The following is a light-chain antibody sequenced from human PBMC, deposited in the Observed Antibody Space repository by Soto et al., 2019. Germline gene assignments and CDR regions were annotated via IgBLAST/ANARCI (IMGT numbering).Light chain of an antibody. CDR1: QSVSSNY. Sequence: EIVLTQSPDTLSLSPGESATLSCRASQSVSSNYLAWYQQKPGRAPRLLIYGASNRATGIPDRFSGSGSGTDFTLTITRLEPADFAVFYCQQYDDSITFGPGTRLEIE. CDR2: GAS. J-gene: IGKJ5*01. V-gene: IGKV3-20*01. CDR3: QQYDDSIT.